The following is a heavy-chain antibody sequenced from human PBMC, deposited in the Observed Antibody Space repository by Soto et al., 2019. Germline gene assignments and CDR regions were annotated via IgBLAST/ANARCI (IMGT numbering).Heavy chain of an antibody. J-gene: IGHJ4*02. CDR1: GFTFSSYW. CDR3: VRTSLVVAAATREDY. D-gene: IGHD2-15*01. CDR2: INSDGSST. Sequence: EVQLVESGGGLVQPGASLRLSCAASGFTFSSYWMHWVRQAPGKGLXXXSRINSDGSSTSYAGSVKGRFTISRDNAKNTLYLQMNSLRAEDTAVYYCVRTSLVVAAATREDYWGQGTLVTVSS. V-gene: IGHV3-74*01.